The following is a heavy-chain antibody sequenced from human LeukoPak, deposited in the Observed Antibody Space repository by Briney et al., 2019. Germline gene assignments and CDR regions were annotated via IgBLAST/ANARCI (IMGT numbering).Heavy chain of an antibody. CDR3: AKDLTGVTYYDFWSGYSDNAFDI. CDR1: GFTFSSYA. J-gene: IGHJ3*02. D-gene: IGHD3-3*01. CDR2: ISGSGGST. V-gene: IGHV3-23*01. Sequence: GGSLRLSCAASGFTFSSYAMSWVRQAPGKGLEWVSAISGSGGSTYYADSVKGRFTISRGNSKNTLYLQMNSLRAEDTAVYYCAKDLTGVTYYDFWSGYSDNAFDIWGQGTMVTVSS.